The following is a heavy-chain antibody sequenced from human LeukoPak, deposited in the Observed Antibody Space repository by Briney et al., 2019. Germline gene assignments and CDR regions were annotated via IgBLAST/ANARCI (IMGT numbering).Heavy chain of an antibody. Sequence: TLETLSLTCTVSGGSISSGGYYWSWIRQHPGKGLEWIGYIYYSGSTYYNPSLKSRVTISVDTSKNQFSLKLSSVTAADTAVYYCARDQGLTLLGAFDIWGQGTMVTVSS. V-gene: IGHV4-31*03. CDR1: GGSISSGGYY. CDR3: ARDQGLTLLGAFDI. J-gene: IGHJ3*02. CDR2: IYYSGST. D-gene: IGHD1-14*01.